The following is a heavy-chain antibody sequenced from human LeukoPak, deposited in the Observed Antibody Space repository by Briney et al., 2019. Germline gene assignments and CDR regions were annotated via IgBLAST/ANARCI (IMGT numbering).Heavy chain of an antibody. CDR2: ISAYNGNT. D-gene: IGHD3-10*01. V-gene: IGHV1-18*01. J-gene: IGHJ4*02. Sequence: GASVKVSCKASGYTFASYGISWVRQAPGQGLEWMGWISAYNGNTNYAQKLQGRVTMTTDTSTSTAYMELRSLRSDDTAVYYCARGARAMVRGYCDYWGQGTLVTVSS. CDR1: GYTFASYG. CDR3: ARGARAMVRGYCDY.